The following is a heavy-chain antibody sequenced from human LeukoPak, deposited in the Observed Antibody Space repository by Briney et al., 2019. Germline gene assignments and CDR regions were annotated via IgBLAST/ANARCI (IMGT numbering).Heavy chain of an antibody. CDR3: ATFRWIDS. D-gene: IGHD2/OR15-2a*01. V-gene: IGHV1-69*04. CDR1: GGTFSGFA. CDR2: VIPSLGIS. J-gene: IGHJ5*01. Sequence: PVKVSCKTSGGTFSGFAMNWVRQAPGQGPEWMGRVIPSLGISKYSQKFQDRLKVTADNSSTTAFMELTSLTSDDTAVYYCATFRWIDSWGQGTLVIVSS.